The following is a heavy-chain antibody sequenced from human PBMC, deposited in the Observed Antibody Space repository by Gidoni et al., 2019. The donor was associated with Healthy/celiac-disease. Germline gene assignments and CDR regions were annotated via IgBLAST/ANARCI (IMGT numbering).Heavy chain of an antibody. D-gene: IGHD2-2*01. CDR3: ARGLAAIVPAALSWY. J-gene: IGHJ4*02. CDR2: INPKNGGT. V-gene: IGHV1-2*02. CDR1: GYTFTGYY. Sequence: QVQLVQSGAEVKKPGASVKVSCKASGYTFTGYYMHWVRQAPGQGPEWMGWINPKNGGTNYAQKFQGRVTMTRDTSISTADMDLSRLTSDDTAVYYCARGLAAIVPAALSWYWGQGTLVTVSS.